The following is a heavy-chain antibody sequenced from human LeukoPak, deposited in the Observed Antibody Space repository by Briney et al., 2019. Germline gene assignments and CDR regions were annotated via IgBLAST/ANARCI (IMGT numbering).Heavy chain of an antibody. V-gene: IGHV3-23*01. CDR3: AKPLGYYDSSGYSITYFDY. J-gene: IGHJ4*02. Sequence: GSLRLSCAASGFTFSSYAMSWVRQAPGKGLEWVSAISGSGGSTYYADSVKGRFTISRDNSKNTLYLQMNSLRAEDTAVYYCAKPLGYYDSSGYSITYFDYWGQGTLVTVPS. CDR2: ISGSGGST. D-gene: IGHD3-22*01. CDR1: GFTFSSYA.